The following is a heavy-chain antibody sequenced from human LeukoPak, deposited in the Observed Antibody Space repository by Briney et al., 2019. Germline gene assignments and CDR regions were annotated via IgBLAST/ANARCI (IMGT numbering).Heavy chain of an antibody. Sequence: PSETLSLTCAVYGGSSSGYYWSWIRQPPGKGLEWIGEINHSGSTNYNPSLKSRVTISVDTSKNQFSLKLSSVTAADTAVYYCARGTPRYFDWLFVPARLDPWGQGTLVTVSS. D-gene: IGHD3-9*01. CDR3: ARGTPRYFDWLFVPARLDP. J-gene: IGHJ5*02. CDR1: GGSSSGYY. CDR2: INHSGST. V-gene: IGHV4-34*01.